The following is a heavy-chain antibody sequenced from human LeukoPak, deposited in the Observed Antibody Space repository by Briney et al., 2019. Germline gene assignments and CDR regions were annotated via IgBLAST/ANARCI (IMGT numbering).Heavy chain of an antibody. CDR2: INPNSGGT. V-gene: IGHV1-2*04. D-gene: IGHD6-19*01. Sequence: ASVKVSCKASGYTFTGYYMHWVRQAPGQGLEWMGWINPNSGGTNYAQKFQGWVTMTRDTSISTAYMELSRLRSDDTAVYYCARDQTDSSGLDYWGQGTLVTVSS. CDR3: ARDQTDSSGLDY. CDR1: GYTFTGYY. J-gene: IGHJ4*02.